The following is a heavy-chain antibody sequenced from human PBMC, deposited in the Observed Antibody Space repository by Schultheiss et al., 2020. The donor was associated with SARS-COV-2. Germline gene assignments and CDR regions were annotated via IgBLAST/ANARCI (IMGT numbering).Heavy chain of an antibody. D-gene: IGHD6-19*01. Sequence: GESLKISCKGSGYSFTSYWIGWVRQMPGKGLEWMGIIYPGNSETKYSPSFQGQVTISADKSISTSYLQWSSLKASDTAMYYCAGHIAVAGDYYYYGMDVWGQGTTVTVSS. J-gene: IGHJ6*02. V-gene: IGHV5-51*01. CDR3: AGHIAVAGDYYYYGMDV. CDR2: IYPGNSET. CDR1: GYSFTSYW.